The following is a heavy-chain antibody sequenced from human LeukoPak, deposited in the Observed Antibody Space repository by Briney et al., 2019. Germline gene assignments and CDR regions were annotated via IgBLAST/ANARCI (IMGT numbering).Heavy chain of an antibody. Sequence: GGSLRLSCAASGFTFSSYSMNWVRQAPGKGLEWVSSISSSSSYIYYADSVKGRFTISRDNAKNSLYLQMNSLRAEDTAVYYCARDSLITMVRGVIISDFDYWGQGTLVTVSS. CDR1: GFTFSSYS. J-gene: IGHJ4*02. CDR3: ARDSLITMVRGVIISDFDY. D-gene: IGHD3-10*01. V-gene: IGHV3-21*01. CDR2: ISSSSSYI.